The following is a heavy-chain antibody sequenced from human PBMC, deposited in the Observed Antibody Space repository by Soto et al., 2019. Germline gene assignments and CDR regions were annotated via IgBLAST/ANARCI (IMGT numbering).Heavy chain of an antibody. CDR3: ARVLRSGYSYGYGYGMDV. CDR1: GGSISSSNW. D-gene: IGHD5-18*01. J-gene: IGHJ6*02. V-gene: IGHV4-4*02. CDR2: IYHSGST. Sequence: SETLSLTCAVSGGSISSSNWWSWVRQPPGKGLEWIGEIYHSGSTNYNPSLKSRVTISVDKSKNQFSLKLSSVTAADTAVYYCARVLRSGYSYGYGYGMDVWGQGTTVTVSS.